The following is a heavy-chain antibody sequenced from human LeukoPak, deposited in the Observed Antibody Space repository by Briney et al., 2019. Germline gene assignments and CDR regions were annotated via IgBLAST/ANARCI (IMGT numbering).Heavy chain of an antibody. CDR2: ISAYNGNT. J-gene: IGHJ3*02. V-gene: IGHV1-18*04. D-gene: IGHD6-13*01. CDR1: GYTFTSYY. Sequence: ASVKVSCKASGYTFTSYYMHWVRQAPGQGLEWMGWISAYNGNTNYAQKLQGRVTMTTDTSTSTAYMELRSLRSDDTAVYYCARVSRIADDAFDIWGQGTMVTVSS. CDR3: ARVSRIADDAFDI.